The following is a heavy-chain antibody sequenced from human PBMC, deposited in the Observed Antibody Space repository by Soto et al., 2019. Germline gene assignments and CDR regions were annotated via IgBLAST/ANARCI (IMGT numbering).Heavy chain of an antibody. J-gene: IGHJ4*02. CDR1: GFTFSSYA. D-gene: IGHD2-2*01. Sequence: GGSLRLSCAASGFTFSSYAMSWVRQAPGKGLEWVSAISGSGGSTYYADSVKGRFTISRDNSKNTLYLQMNSLRAEDTAVYYCAKDSRGGVPAATFSPTYYFDYWGQGTLVTVSS. CDR3: AKDSRGGVPAATFSPTYYFDY. V-gene: IGHV3-23*01. CDR2: ISGSGGST.